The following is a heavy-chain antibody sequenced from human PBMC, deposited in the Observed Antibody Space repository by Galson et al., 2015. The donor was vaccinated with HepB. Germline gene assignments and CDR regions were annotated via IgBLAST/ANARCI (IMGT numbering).Heavy chain of an antibody. V-gene: IGHV4-38-2*01. CDR3: ASYCSGGSCYLGYNWFDP. D-gene: IGHD2-15*01. CDR2: IYNSGST. CDR1: GFSMRSGYY. Sequence: LSLTCAVSGFSMRSGYYWGWIRQPPGKGLEWIGSIYNSGSTYYNPSLKSRVTISLDTSKNQFSLRLSSVTAADTAVYYCASYCSGGSCYLGYNWFDPWGQGTLVTVSS. J-gene: IGHJ5*02.